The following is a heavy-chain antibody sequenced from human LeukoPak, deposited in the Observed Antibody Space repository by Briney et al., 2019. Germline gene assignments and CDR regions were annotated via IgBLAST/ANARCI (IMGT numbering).Heavy chain of an antibody. J-gene: IGHJ6*03. CDR3: ASLYYDILTGYYRYYYYYMDV. D-gene: IGHD3-9*01. Sequence: ASVKVSCKASGYTFTGYYMHWVRQAPGQGLEWMGWINPNSGGTNYAQKFQGRVTMTRDTSISTAYKELSRLRSDDTAVYYCASLYYDILTGYYRYYYYYMDVWGKGTTVTVSS. CDR1: GYTFTGYY. CDR2: INPNSGGT. V-gene: IGHV1-2*02.